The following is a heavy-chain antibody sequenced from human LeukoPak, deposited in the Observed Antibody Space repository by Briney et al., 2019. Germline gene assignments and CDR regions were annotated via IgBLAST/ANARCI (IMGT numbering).Heavy chain of an antibody. J-gene: IGHJ6*02. D-gene: IGHD5-18*01. CDR1: GFTFTNYT. Sequence: PGGSLRLSCAASGFTFTNYTMNWVHQAPGKGPEWVSHISSSSSTIYYADSVKGRFTISRANAKNSLYLQMNSLRAEDTAVYYCARGAFTWIRHPYAMDVWGQGTTVTVSS. CDR2: ISSSSSTI. V-gene: IGHV3-48*04. CDR3: ARGAFTWIRHPYAMDV.